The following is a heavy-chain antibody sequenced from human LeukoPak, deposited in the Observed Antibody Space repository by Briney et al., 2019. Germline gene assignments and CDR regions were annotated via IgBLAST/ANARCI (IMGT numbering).Heavy chain of an antibody. CDR3: ARDASKIKNYCSSTSCHASFDY. CDR2: IYYSGST. Sequence: SETLSLTCTVSGGSISSSSYYWGWIRQPPGKGLEWIGSIYYSGSTYYNPSLKSRVTISVDTSKNQFSLKLSSVTAADTAVYYCARDASKIKNYCSSTSCHASFDYWGQGTLVTVSS. CDR1: GGSISSSSYY. D-gene: IGHD2-2*01. J-gene: IGHJ4*02. V-gene: IGHV4-39*07.